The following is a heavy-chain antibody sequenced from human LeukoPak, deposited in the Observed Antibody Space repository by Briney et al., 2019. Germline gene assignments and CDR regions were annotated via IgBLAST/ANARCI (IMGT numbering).Heavy chain of an antibody. V-gene: IGHV3-21*01. CDR2: ISSSSSYI. CDR1: GFTFSSYS. J-gene: IGHJ5*02. D-gene: IGHD2-8*01. CDR3: ASDYCTNGVCYSSWFDP. Sequence: GGSLRLSCAASGFTFSSYSMNWVRQAPGKGPEWVSSISSSSSYIYYADSVKGRFTISRDNAKNSLYLQMNSLRAEDTAVYYCASDYCTNGVCYSSWFDPWGQGTLVTVSS.